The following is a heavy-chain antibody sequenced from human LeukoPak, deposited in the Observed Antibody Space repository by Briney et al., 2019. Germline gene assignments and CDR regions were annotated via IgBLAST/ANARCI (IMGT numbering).Heavy chain of an antibody. Sequence: GGSLRLSCAASGFTFSSYDMHWVRQATGKGLEWVSAIGTAGDTYYPGSVKGRFTISRDNAKNTLYLQMNSLRAEDTAIYFCVCRGSVGQHAFDIWGQGTMVTVSS. D-gene: IGHD2-8*02. J-gene: IGHJ3*02. CDR2: IGTAGDT. CDR3: VCRGSVGQHAFDI. CDR1: GFTFSSYD. V-gene: IGHV3-13*01.